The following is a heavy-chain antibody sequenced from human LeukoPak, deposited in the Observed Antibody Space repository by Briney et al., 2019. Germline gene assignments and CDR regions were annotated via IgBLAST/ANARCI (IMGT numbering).Heavy chain of an antibody. CDR2: IRSKAYGETA. D-gene: IGHD1-1*01. V-gene: IGHV3-49*04. CDR3: TRDRGAYNLYDY. J-gene: IGHJ4*02. Sequence: GRSLRLSCTASGFTFGDYAMSWVRQAPGKGLEWVGFIRSKAYGETADYAASVKGRFTISRDDSKAIAYLQMNSLKTEDTAVYHCTRDRGAYNLYDYWGQGTLVTVSS. CDR1: GFTFGDYA.